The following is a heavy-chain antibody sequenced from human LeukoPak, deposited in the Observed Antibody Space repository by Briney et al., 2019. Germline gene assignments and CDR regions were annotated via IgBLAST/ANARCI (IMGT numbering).Heavy chain of an antibody. Sequence: ASVKVSCKASGYTFTSYGISWVRQAPGQGLEWMGWINPNSGGTNYAQKFQGRVTMTRDTSISTAYMELSSLRPEDTAVYYCARDLVGSAISYSSGAWDYWGQGTLVTVSS. CDR3: ARDLVGSAISYSSGAWDY. CDR1: GYTFTSYG. D-gene: IGHD3-10*01. CDR2: INPNSGGT. V-gene: IGHV1-2*02. J-gene: IGHJ4*02.